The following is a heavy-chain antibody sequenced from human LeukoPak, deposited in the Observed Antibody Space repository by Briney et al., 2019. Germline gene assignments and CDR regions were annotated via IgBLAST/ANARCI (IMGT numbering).Heavy chain of an antibody. D-gene: IGHD2-2*01. V-gene: IGHV4-39*01. Sequence: SETLSLTCTVSGGSISSSSYYWGWIRQPPGKGLEWIGSIYYSGSTYYNPSLKSRVTISVDTSKNQSSLNLSYVTAADTAVYYCARRPLRYQLPYDAFDIWGQGTMVTVSS. CDR3: ARRPLRYQLPYDAFDI. CDR1: GGSISSSSYY. J-gene: IGHJ3*02. CDR2: IYYSGST.